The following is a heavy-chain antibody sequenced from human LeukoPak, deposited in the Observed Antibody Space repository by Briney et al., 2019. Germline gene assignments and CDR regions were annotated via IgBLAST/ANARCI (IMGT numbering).Heavy chain of an antibody. Sequence: PGGSLRLSCAASGFTFDDYTMHWVRQAPGKGLEWVSLISWDGGSTYYADSVKGRFTISRDNAKNSLYLQMNSLRAEDTAVYYCAREYSGPTARMDVWGKGTTVTISS. J-gene: IGHJ6*03. V-gene: IGHV3-43*01. D-gene: IGHD1-26*01. CDR3: AREYSGPTARMDV. CDR2: ISWDGGST. CDR1: GFTFDDYT.